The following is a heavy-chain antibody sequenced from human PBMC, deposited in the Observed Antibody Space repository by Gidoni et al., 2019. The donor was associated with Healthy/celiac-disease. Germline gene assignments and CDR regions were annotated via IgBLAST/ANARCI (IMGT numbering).Heavy chain of an antibody. CDR3: ARGIAAAGTLAGAFDI. V-gene: IGHV4-30-2*01. J-gene: IGHJ3*02. CDR1: GGSLSSGGYS. CDR2: IYPSGST. D-gene: IGHD6-13*01. Sequence: QLQLQESGSGLVTPSQTLSLTCAVSGGSLSSGGYSWSWIRQPPGKGLEWIGYIYPSGSTYYNPSLKSRVTISVDRSKNQFSRKLSSVTAADTAVYDWARGIAAAGTLAGAFDIWGQGTMVTVSS.